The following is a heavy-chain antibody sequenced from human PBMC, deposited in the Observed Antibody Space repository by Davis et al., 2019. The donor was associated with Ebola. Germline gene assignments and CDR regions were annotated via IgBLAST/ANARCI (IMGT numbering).Heavy chain of an antibody. Sequence: GESLKTSCAASGFTFSSYSMNWVRQAPGKGLEWVAYTTTGSSTIYFADSVKGRFAISRDDAKKSVYLQMNRLRVEDTAVYFCAREPTGNYYYFYGMDVWGKGTTVSVSS. CDR2: TTTGSSTI. CDR3: AREPTGNYYYFYGMDV. D-gene: IGHD4-11*01. J-gene: IGHJ6*04. V-gene: IGHV3-48*01. CDR1: GFTFSSYS.